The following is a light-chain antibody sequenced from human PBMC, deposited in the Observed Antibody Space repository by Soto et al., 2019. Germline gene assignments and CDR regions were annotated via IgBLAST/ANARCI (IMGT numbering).Light chain of an antibody. Sequence: DIQMTQSPSSLAASVGDRVTITCRASQTISSSLNWYQQRPGKAPKILMKAASSLQSGVPSMFSGSESGTDFTLTISSLQPEDFSTYYCQQSYTIPRTFGQGTQLEIK. J-gene: IGKJ2*01. V-gene: IGKV1-39*01. CDR2: AAS. CDR3: QQSYTIPRT. CDR1: QTISSS.